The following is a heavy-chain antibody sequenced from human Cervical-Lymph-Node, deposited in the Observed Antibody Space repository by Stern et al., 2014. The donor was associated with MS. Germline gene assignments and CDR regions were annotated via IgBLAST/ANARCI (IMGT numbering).Heavy chain of an antibody. CDR1: GFTFSSYS. V-gene: IGHV3-21*01. D-gene: IGHD3-10*01. Sequence: VQLVESGGGLVKPGGSLRLSCAASGFTFSSYSMDWVRQAPGKGLEWVSSISSSSRYTYYADSVKGRFTISRDNAKNSLYLQMNSVRAEDTAVYYCARDFGDYYYYGMDVWGQGTTVTVSS. J-gene: IGHJ6*02. CDR2: ISSSSRYT. CDR3: ARDFGDYYYYGMDV.